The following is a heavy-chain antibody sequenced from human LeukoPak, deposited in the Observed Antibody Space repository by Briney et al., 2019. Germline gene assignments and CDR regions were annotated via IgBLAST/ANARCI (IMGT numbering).Heavy chain of an antibody. D-gene: IGHD6-6*01. J-gene: IGHJ4*02. CDR3: ATEYSSSFFDY. Sequence: PSETLSLTCTVSGYSISSGYYWGWIRQPPGKGLEWIGSIYHSGSTYYNPSLKSRVTISVDTSKNQFSLKLSSVTAADTAVYYCATEYSSSFFDYWGQGTLVTVSS. CDR1: GYSISSGYY. CDR2: IYHSGST. V-gene: IGHV4-38-2*02.